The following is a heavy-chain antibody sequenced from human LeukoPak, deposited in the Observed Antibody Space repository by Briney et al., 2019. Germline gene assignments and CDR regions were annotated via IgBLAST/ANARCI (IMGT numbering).Heavy chain of an antibody. CDR1: GFTFSDYY. CDR3: ARDSEQPTPYFDY. J-gene: IGHJ4*02. Sequence: GGSLRLSCAASGFTFSDYYMSWIRQAPGKGLEWVSCISSSGSTIYYADSVKGRFTISRDNAKNSLYLQMNSLRAEDTAVYYCARDSEQPTPYFDYWGQGTLVTVSS. V-gene: IGHV3-11*01. CDR2: ISSSGSTI. D-gene: IGHD6-13*01.